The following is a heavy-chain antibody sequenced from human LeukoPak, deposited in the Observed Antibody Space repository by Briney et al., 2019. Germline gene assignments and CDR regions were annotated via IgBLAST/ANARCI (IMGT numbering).Heavy chain of an antibody. CDR3: AREGSGSYLSPFYFDY. D-gene: IGHD3-10*01. CDR2: IIPILGIA. J-gene: IGHJ4*02. V-gene: IGHV1-69*04. Sequence: ASVKVSCKASGGTFSSYAISWVRQAPGQGLEWMGRIIPILGIANYAQKFQGRVTITADKSTSTAYMELSGLRSEDTAVYYCAREGSGSYLSPFYFDYWGQGTLVTVSS. CDR1: GGTFSSYA.